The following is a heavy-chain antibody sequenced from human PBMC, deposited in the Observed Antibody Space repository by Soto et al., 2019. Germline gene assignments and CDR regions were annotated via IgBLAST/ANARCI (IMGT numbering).Heavy chain of an antibody. J-gene: IGHJ3*02. CDR1: GFTFSSYS. CDR3: ARVGGGYQLLHAFDI. Sequence: GSLRLSCAASGFTFSSYSMNWVRQAPGKGLEWVSSISSSSYIYYADSVKGRFTISRDNAKNSLYLQMNSLRAEDTAVYYCARVGGGYQLLHAFDIWGQGTMVTVSS. V-gene: IGHV3-21*01. D-gene: IGHD2-2*01. CDR2: ISSSSYI.